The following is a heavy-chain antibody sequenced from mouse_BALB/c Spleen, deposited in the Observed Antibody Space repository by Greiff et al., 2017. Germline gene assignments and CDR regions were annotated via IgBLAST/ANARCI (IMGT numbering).Heavy chain of an antibody. J-gene: IGHJ2*01. Sequence: EVQVVESGGGLVKPGGSLKLSCAASGFTFSSYAMSWVRQTPEKRLEWVASISSGGSTYYPDSVKGRFTISRDIARNILYLQMSSLRSEDTAMYYCARVYGYFDYWGQGTTLTVSS. CDR3: ARVYGYFDY. V-gene: IGHV5-6-5*01. CDR1: GFTFSSYA. D-gene: IGHD1-1*01. CDR2: ISSGGST.